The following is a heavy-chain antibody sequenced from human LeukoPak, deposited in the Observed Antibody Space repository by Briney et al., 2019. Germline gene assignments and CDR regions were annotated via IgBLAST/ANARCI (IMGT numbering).Heavy chain of an antibody. CDR3: ARAPFSVTTVTTTGFDY. V-gene: IGHV4-31*03. J-gene: IGHJ4*02. CDR1: GGSISSGGYY. D-gene: IGHD4-17*01. Sequence: SQTLSLTCTVSGGSISSGGYYWSWIRQHPGKGLEWIVYIYYSGSTYYNPSLKSRVTISVDTSKNQFSLKLSSVTAADTAVYYCARAPFSVTTVTTTGFDYWGQGTLVTVSS. CDR2: IYYSGST.